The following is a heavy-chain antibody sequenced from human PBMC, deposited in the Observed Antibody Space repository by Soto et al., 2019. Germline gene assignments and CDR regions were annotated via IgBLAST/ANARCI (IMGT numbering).Heavy chain of an antibody. CDR3: ASRRSATVTTAFDY. D-gene: IGHD4-4*01. J-gene: IGHJ4*02. Sequence: VQLVESGGGLVKPGGSLRLSCAASGFTFSSYSMNWVRQAPGKGLEWVSSISSSSSYIYYADSVKGRFTISRDNAKNSLYLQMNSLRAEDTAVYYCASRRSATVTTAFDYWGQGTLVTVSS. V-gene: IGHV3-21*01. CDR2: ISSSSSYI. CDR1: GFTFSSYS.